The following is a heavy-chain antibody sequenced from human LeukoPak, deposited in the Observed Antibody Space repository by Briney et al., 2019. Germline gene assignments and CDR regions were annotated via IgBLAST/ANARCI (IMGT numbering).Heavy chain of an antibody. CDR3: ASGRVRGRGMDV. J-gene: IGHJ6*04. CDR1: GGSFSGYY. Sequence: SETLSLTCAVYGGSFSGYYWSWIRQPPGKGLEWIGEINYSGGTNYNPSLKSRVTISVDTSKNQFSLKLSSVTAADTAVYYCASGRVRGRGMDVWGKGTTVTVSS. CDR2: INYSGGT. V-gene: IGHV4-34*01. D-gene: IGHD3-10*01.